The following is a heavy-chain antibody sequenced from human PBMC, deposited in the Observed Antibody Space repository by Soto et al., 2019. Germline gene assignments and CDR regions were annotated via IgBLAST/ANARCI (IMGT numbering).Heavy chain of an antibody. CDR3: ARDTGGSYDV. Sequence: EVQLVESGGGLVQPGGSLRLSCAASGFTFSDYYMDWVRQLPGMGLEWVGRTRNKANNYAAEYAPSVRGRFTISRHDSEDSMFLQMNLMNNEDTAVYYCARDTGGSYDVWGQGALVTVSS. D-gene: IGHD5-12*01. CDR2: TRNKANNYAA. CDR1: GFTFSDYY. J-gene: IGHJ4*02. V-gene: IGHV3-72*01.